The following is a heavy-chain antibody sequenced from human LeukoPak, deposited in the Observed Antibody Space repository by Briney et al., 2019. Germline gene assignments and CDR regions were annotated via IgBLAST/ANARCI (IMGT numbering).Heavy chain of an antibody. V-gene: IGHV3-23*01. CDR3: AKNTKYYYDSSGYYSYFDY. CDR2: TSGSGGST. J-gene: IGHJ4*02. CDR1: GFTFSSYA. Sequence: GSLRLSCAASGFTFSSYAMSWVRQAPGKGLEWVSATSGSGGSTYYADSVKGRFTISRDNSKNTLYLQMNSLRADDTAVYYCAKNTKYYYDSSGYYSYFDYWGQGTLVTVSS. D-gene: IGHD3-22*01.